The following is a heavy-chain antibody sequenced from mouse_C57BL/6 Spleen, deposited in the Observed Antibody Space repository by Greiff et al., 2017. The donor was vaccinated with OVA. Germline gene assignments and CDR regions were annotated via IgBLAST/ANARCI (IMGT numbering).Heavy chain of an antibody. CDR1: GYAFSSSW. J-gene: IGHJ3*01. CDR3: ARSDYGSSYDAY. CDR2: IYPGDGDT. D-gene: IGHD1-1*01. V-gene: IGHV1-82*01. Sequence: QVQLKQSGPELVKPGASVKISCKASGYAFSSSWMNWVKQRPGKGLEWIGRIYPGDGDTNYNGKFKGKATLTADKSSSTAYMQLSSLTSEDSAVYFCARSDYGSSYDAYWGQGTLVTVSA.